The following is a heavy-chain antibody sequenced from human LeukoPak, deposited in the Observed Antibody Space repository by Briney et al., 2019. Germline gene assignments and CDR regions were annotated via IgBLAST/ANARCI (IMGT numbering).Heavy chain of an antibody. CDR2: IIPIFGTA. CDR1: GYTFTSYG. Sequence: ASVKVSCKASGYTFTSYGISWVRQAPGQGLEWMGGIIPIFGTANYAQKFQGRVTITADKSTSTAYMELSSLRSEDTAVYYCAGSGITIFPDWFDPWGQGTLVTVSS. V-gene: IGHV1-69*06. J-gene: IGHJ5*02. D-gene: IGHD3-3*01. CDR3: AGSGITIFPDWFDP.